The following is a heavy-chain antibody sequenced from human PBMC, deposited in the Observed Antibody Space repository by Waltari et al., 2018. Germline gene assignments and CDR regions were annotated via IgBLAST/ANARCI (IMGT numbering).Heavy chain of an antibody. CDR2: IVTSGEST. D-gene: IGHD6-6*01. CDR1: GFKFMGSG. Sequence: EVKLLESGGGLVQMGGSLKLSCVASGFKFMGSGLSWVRQTPGRGLEWVSSIVTSGESTSYADSVKGRFTISRDNSKNQMYLEMNSLTLEDTAVYYCAREIGLATSSYFDYWGQGILVTVSP. CDR3: AREIGLATSSYFDY. V-gene: IGHV3-23*01. J-gene: IGHJ4*02.